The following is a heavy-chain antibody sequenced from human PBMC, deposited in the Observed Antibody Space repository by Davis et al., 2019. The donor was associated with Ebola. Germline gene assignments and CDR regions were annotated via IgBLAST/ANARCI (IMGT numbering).Heavy chain of an antibody. CDR3: ARGWLRGYLDY. J-gene: IGHJ4*02. CDR1: GDSVYGNNGA. Sequence: PSETLSLTCAISGDSVYGNNGAWNWIRQSPSRGLEWLGRTYYNSKWYNDYAASVRSRININPDTSKNQVSLQLNSVTPEDTAVYYCARGWLRGYLDYWGQGILVTVSS. D-gene: IGHD5-12*01. V-gene: IGHV6-1*01. CDR2: TYYNSKWYN.